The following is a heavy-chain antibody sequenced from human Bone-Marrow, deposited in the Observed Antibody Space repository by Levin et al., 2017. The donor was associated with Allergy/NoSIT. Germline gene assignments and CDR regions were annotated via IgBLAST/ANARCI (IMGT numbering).Heavy chain of an antibody. CDR2: ISGSGGST. Sequence: GESLKISCAASGFTFSSYAMSWVRQAPGKGLEWVSAISGSGGSTYYADSVKGRFTISRDNSKNTLYLQMNSLRAEDTAVYYCAKRLYYYGSGNDYWGQGTLVTVSS. CDR1: GFTFSSYA. CDR3: AKRLYYYGSGNDY. J-gene: IGHJ4*02. D-gene: IGHD3-10*01. V-gene: IGHV3-23*01.